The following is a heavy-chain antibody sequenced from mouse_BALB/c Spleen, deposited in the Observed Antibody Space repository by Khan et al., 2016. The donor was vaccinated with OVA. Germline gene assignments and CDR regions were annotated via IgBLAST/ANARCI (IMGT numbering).Heavy chain of an antibody. J-gene: IGHJ3*01. CDR3: ERGGGGIRFAY. CDR2: ISTYYGDV. CDR1: GYTFTDFT. Sequence: VELVESGAELVRPGVSVKISCKGSGYTFTDFTMHWVKQSHAKSLEWIGVISTYYGDVTYNQKFKGKATMTVDKSSSTAYMELARLTSEDFAVYYVERGGGGIRFAYWGQGTLVTVSA. D-gene: IGHD2-4*01. V-gene: IGHV1S137*01.